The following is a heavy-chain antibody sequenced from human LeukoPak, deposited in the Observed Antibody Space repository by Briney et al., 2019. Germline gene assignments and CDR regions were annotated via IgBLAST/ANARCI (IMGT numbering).Heavy chain of an antibody. CDR2: INVVNGAI. Sequence: PGGSLRLSCATSGFTLRYYQMNWVRQAPGKGLEWVSYINVVNGAIYNADSVKGRFTISGDIATNSVYLQMNSLRAEDTALYYCVRDGNRGYDMDVWGQGTAVTVSS. D-gene: IGHD3-10*01. V-gene: IGHV3-48*01. CDR1: GFTLRYYQ. CDR3: VRDGNRGYDMDV. J-gene: IGHJ6*02.